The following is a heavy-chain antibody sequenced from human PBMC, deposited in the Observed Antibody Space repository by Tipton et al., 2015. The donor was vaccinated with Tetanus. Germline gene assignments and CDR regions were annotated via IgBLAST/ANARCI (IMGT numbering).Heavy chain of an antibody. CDR3: STALRWELPSFDF. V-gene: IGHV3-53*01. Sequence: SLRLSCAASGFTVSSNYMSWVRQAPGKGLEWVSVIYSDGSTYYADSVKGRFTISRDNAKNTLFLQMNSLRAEDTAVYFCSTALRWELPSFDFWGQGTLVTVSS. CDR2: IYSDGST. CDR1: GFTVSSNY. D-gene: IGHD2-15*01. J-gene: IGHJ4*02.